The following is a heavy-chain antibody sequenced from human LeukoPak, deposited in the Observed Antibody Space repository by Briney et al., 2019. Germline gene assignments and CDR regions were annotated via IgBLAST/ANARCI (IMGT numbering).Heavy chain of an antibody. D-gene: IGHD6-19*01. CDR3: TTGRRGAVFDY. V-gene: IGHV3-15*01. Sequence: PGGSLRLSCAASGFTFSSYAMSWVRQAPGKGLEWVGRLKSKTDGGTTEYTAPAKGRFTISRDESKNLLYLQMNSLKTEDTAVYYCTTGRRGAVFDYWGQGTLVTVSS. CDR2: LKSKTDGGTT. J-gene: IGHJ4*02. CDR1: GFTFSSYA.